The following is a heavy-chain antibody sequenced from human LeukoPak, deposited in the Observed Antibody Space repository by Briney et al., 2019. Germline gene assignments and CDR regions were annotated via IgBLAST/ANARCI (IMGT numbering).Heavy chain of an antibody. D-gene: IGHD3-3*01. CDR2: MNPNSGNT. V-gene: IGHV1-8*01. CDR1: GYTFTSYD. J-gene: IGHJ5*02. CDR3: ARSPRITIFRVVIRFDP. Sequence: ASVKVSCKASGYTFTSYDINWVRQATGQGLEGMGWMNPNSGNTGYAQKFQGRVTMTRNTSISTAYMELSSLRSEDTAVYYCARSPRITIFRVVIRFDPWGQGTLVTVSS.